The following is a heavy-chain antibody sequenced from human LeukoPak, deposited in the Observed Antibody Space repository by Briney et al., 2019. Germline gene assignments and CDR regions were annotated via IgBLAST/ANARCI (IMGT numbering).Heavy chain of an antibody. D-gene: IGHD2-15*01. Sequence: ASVKVSCKASGYTFTGYYVHWVRQAPGQGLEWMGWIKPNSGGTKYAQKFQGRVTMTRDTSISTAYMELSRLSSDDTAVYFCARDALTDIVVVAAAGAGFDIWGQGTMVTVSS. J-gene: IGHJ3*02. CDR2: IKPNSGGT. CDR1: GYTFTGYY. V-gene: IGHV1-2*02. CDR3: ARDALTDIVVVAAAGAGFDI.